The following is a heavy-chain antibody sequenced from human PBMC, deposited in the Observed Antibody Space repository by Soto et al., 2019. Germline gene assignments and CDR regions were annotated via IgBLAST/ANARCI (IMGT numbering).Heavy chain of an antibody. V-gene: IGHV4-61*01. CDR1: GGSVSSESYY. J-gene: IGHJ5*02. Sequence: QVQLQESGPGLVKPSETLSLTCSVSGGSVSSESYYWSWIRQTPGKGLEWIGNVENRGSTKYNPSLKSRVTISVDTSKNQFSLKLSSVTGADTAVYYCARERGDSHWIDPWGQGTLVTVSS. D-gene: IGHD2-21*01. CDR2: VENRGST. CDR3: ARERGDSHWIDP.